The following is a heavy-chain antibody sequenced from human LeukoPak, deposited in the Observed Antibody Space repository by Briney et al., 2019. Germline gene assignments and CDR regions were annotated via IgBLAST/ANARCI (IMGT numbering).Heavy chain of an antibody. CDR1: GYTLTGYY. D-gene: IGHD1-14*01. J-gene: IGHJ4*02. CDR3: ARDRAPFQETSFDY. Sequence: ASVKVSCKASGYTLTGYYIHWVRQAPGQGLEWMGWINPNSGGTNYAQRFQGRVTMTRDTSTTTAYMELSRLRSDDTAVYYCARDRAPFQETSFDYWGQGTLVTVSS. V-gene: IGHV1-2*02. CDR2: INPNSGGT.